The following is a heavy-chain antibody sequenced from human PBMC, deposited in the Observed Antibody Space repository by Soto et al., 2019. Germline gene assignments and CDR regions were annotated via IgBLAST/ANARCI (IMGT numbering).Heavy chain of an antibody. CDR2: LNPNTGNT. V-gene: IGHV1-8*02. Sequence: GASVKVSCKASGYTFSSYDINWVRQATGQGLEWMGWLNPNTGNTGSAQKFQGRVTMTRDTSISTAYMELSSLRSDDTAVYYCVRVDRYSSGTSLNHIDIWGQGTMVTVSS. CDR1: GYTFSSYD. J-gene: IGHJ3*02. CDR3: VRVDRYSSGTSLNHIDI. D-gene: IGHD2-2*01.